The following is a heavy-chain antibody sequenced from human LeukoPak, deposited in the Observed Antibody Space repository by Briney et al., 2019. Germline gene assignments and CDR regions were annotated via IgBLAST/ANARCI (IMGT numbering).Heavy chain of an antibody. CDR3: ARDRVAAAGPEAFDI. CDR2: IYTSGST. D-gene: IGHD6-13*01. Sequence: SETLSLTCTVSGGSISSYYWSWIRQPAGKGLEWIGRIYTSGSTNYNPSLKSRVTMSVDTSKNQFSLKLSSVTAADTAVYYCARDRVAAAGPEAFDIWGQGTMVTVSS. J-gene: IGHJ3*02. V-gene: IGHV4-4*07. CDR1: GGSISSYY.